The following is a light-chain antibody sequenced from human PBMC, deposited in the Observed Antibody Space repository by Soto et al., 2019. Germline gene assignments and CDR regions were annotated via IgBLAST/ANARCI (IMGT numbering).Light chain of an antibody. CDR2: GSS. CDR3: QHDGTSPRT. V-gene: IGKV3-20*01. Sequence: EIVLTQSPGTLSLSPGARATLSCRASQSVSSNYLSWYQQRPGQAPRLLIYGSSNRATDIPDRFSGSGSGTEFTLTISRVEPEDVAVYYCQHDGTSPRTFGQGTKVEMK. CDR1: QSVSSNY. J-gene: IGKJ1*01.